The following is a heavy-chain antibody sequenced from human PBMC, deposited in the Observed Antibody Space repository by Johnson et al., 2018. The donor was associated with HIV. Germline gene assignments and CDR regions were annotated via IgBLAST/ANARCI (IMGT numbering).Heavy chain of an antibody. CDR3: ARAYSYGVFDI. D-gene: IGHD5-18*01. CDR2: ISYDGNNK. Sequence: QMLLVESGGGVVQPGLSLRLYCAASRFAFKTYAMHWVRQTPGKGLEWLAVISYDGNNKYYADSVKGRFTISRDNSKNTLYLQMNSLRAEDTALYYCARAYSYGVFDIWGQGTMVTVSS. J-gene: IGHJ3*02. V-gene: IGHV3-30*14. CDR1: RFAFKTYA.